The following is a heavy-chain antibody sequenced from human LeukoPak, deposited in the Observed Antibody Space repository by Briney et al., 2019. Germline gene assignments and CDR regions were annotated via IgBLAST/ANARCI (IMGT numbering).Heavy chain of an antibody. CDR1: GFTFSTYS. Sequence: PGGSLRLSCAASGFTFSTYSMNWVRQAPGKGLEWVSYISSSSSTIYYADSVKGRFTISRDNAKNSLYLQMNSLRAGDTAVYYCARDQYGASDAFDIWGQGTMVTVSS. V-gene: IGHV3-48*01. D-gene: IGHD4-17*01. CDR3: ARDQYGASDAFDI. J-gene: IGHJ3*02. CDR2: ISSSSSTI.